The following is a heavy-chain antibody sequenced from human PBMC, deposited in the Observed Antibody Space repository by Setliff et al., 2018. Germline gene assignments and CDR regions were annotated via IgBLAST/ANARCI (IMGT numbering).Heavy chain of an antibody. V-gene: IGHV4-4*02. D-gene: IGHD2-21*02. CDR2: IYHDGNP. Sequence: SETLSLTCAVSGVSVNSLTWWSWVRQTPGKGLEWIGFIYHDGNPNYNPSLKSRVTISIDKFRHQFSLKLTSVTAADTAVYYCARTPRGGNSAFDIWGQGTMVTVSS. CDR1: GVSVNSLTW. CDR3: ARTPRGGNSAFDI. J-gene: IGHJ3*02.